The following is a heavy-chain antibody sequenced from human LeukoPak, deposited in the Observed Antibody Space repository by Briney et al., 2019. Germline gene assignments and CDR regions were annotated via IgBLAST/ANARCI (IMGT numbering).Heavy chain of an antibody. J-gene: IGHJ4*02. D-gene: IGHD4-17*01. CDR2: IYYSGST. V-gene: IGHV4-59*12. Sequence: KTSETLSLTCTVSGGSISTYYWSWIRQPPGKGLEWIGYIYYSGSTYYNPSLKSRVTISVDTSKNQFSLKLSSVTAADTAVYYCARATTVTTSADYWGQGTLVTVSS. CDR3: ARATTVTTSADY. CDR1: GGSISTYY.